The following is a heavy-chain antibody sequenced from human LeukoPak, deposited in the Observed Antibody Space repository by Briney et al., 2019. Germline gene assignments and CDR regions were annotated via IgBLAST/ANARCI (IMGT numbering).Heavy chain of an antibody. D-gene: IGHD1-1*01. Sequence: GEPLKISCKASGYRVTSYWSGWVRQTPGKGLDWMGFIYPVDSETRYSPTFQGQVTISADKSITTDFLRWSSLKASDTAMYHCARLLLATGPDYWGQGTLVTVSS. CDR3: ARLLLATGPDY. J-gene: IGHJ4*02. CDR2: IYPVDSET. CDR1: GYRVTSYW. V-gene: IGHV5-51*01.